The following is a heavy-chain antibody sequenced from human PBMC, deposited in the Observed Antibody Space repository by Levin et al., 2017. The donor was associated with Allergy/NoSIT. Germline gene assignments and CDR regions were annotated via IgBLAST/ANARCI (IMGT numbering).Heavy chain of an antibody. CDR1: GGTFSSYA. CDR3: ARDGPWNDVNYYGMDV. V-gene: IGHV1-69*13. Sequence: SVKVSCKASGGTFSSYAISWVRQAPGQGLEWMGGIIPIFGTANYAQKFQGRVTITADESTSTAYMELSSLRSEDTAVYYCARDGPWNDVNYYGMDVWGQGTTVTVSS. D-gene: IGHD1-1*01. J-gene: IGHJ6*02. CDR2: IIPIFGTA.